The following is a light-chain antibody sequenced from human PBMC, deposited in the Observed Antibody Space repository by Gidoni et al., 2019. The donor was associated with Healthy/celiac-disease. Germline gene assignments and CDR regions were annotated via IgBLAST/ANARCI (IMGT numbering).Light chain of an antibody. Sequence: TQSPGTLSLSPEERATLSCRASQSVSSSYLAWYQQKPGQAPRLLIYGASSRATGIPDRFSGSGSGTDFTLTISRLEPEYFAVYYCQQYGSSQITFGQGTRLEIK. CDR1: QSVSSSY. CDR3: QQYGSSQIT. J-gene: IGKJ5*01. CDR2: GAS. V-gene: IGKV3-20*01.